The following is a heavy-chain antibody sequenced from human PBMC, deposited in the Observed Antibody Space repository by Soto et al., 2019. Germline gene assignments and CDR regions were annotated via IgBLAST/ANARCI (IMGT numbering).Heavy chain of an antibody. J-gene: IGHJ6*03. CDR2: IYYSGST. CDR1: GGSISSGGYY. CDR3: ASGYCSGGSCVYYYMDV. Sequence: QVQLQESGPGLVKPSQTLSLTCTVSGGSISSGGYYWSWIRQHPGKGLEWIGYIYYSGSTYYNPSLKSRVTRSVDTSKNQFSLKLSSVTAADTAVYYCASGYCSGGSCVYYYMDVWGKGTTVTVSS. D-gene: IGHD2-15*01. V-gene: IGHV4-31*03.